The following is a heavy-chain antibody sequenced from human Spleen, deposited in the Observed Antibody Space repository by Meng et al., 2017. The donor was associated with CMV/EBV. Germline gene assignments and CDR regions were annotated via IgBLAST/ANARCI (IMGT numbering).Heavy chain of an antibody. CDR1: GFTFHPYA. CDR2: TSYDGTNN. V-gene: IGHV3-30*04. J-gene: IGHJ1*01. Sequence: SGAASGFTFHPYAMPSVRQAPGTALECVPVTSYDGTNNYYADSVKGRFTISRDNSKNSLYLQMNSLRTADPAVYYCARDDGYFQHWGPGTLVTVSS. CDR3: ARDDGYFQH.